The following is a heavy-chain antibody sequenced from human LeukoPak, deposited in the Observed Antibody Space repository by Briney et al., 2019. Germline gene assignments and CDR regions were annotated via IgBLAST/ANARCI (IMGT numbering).Heavy chain of an antibody. CDR3: ARGQWGFQWELLGGFDY. J-gene: IGHJ4*02. CDR2: ISGSGGST. Sequence: PGGSLRLSCAASGFTFSSYAMSWVRQAPGKGPEWVSAISGSGGSTYYADSVKGRFTISRDNSKNTLYLQMNSLRAEDTAVYYCARGQWGFQWELLGGFDYWGQGTLVTVSS. D-gene: IGHD1-26*01. CDR1: GFTFSSYA. V-gene: IGHV3-23*01.